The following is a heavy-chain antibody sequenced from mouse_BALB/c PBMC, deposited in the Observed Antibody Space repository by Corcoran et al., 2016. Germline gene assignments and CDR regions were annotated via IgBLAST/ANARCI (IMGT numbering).Heavy chain of an antibody. CDR3: ARSYYGSSMDY. CDR1: GYTFTNYG. V-gene: IGHV9-1*02. J-gene: IGHJ4*01. D-gene: IGHD1-1*01. Sequence: QNQLVQSGPALKETGETVKISCKASGYTFTNYGKNWVKQAPGKGLKWMGWINTYTGEPTYADDFKGRFAFSLETSASTAYLQINNLKNEDMATYFCARSYYGSSMDYWGQGTSVTVSS. CDR2: INTYTGEP.